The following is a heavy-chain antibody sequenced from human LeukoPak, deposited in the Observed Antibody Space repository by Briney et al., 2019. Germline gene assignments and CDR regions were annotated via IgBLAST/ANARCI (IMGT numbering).Heavy chain of an antibody. CDR2: IYHSGST. CDR3: ARVNYYDSSGYLDY. J-gene: IGHJ4*02. D-gene: IGHD3-22*01. V-gene: IGHV4-38-2*02. Sequence: SETLSLXCTVSGYSISSGYYWGWIRQPPGKGLEWIGSIYHSGSTYYNPSLKSRVTISVDTSKNQFSLKLSSVTAADTAVYYCARVNYYDSSGYLDYWGQGTLVTVSS. CDR1: GYSISSGYY.